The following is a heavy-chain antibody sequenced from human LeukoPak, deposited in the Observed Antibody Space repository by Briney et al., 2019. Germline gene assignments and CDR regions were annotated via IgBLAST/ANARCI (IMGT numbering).Heavy chain of an antibody. D-gene: IGHD2-21*02. Sequence: ASVKVSCKASGYTSTSYGISWVRQAPGQGLEWMGWISAYNGNTNYAQKLQGRVTMTTDTSTSTAYMELRSLRSDDTAVYYCARDAHAYCGGDCYSWYWGQGTLVTVSS. V-gene: IGHV1-18*01. J-gene: IGHJ4*02. CDR2: ISAYNGNT. CDR1: GYTSTSYG. CDR3: ARDAHAYCGGDCYSWY.